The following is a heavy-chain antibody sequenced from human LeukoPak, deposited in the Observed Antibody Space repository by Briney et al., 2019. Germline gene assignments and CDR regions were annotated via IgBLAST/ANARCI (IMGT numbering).Heavy chain of an antibody. D-gene: IGHD6-6*01. Sequence: SETLSLTCTVSGGSISSGSYYWSWIRQPAGKGLEWIGRIYTSGSTNYNPSLKSRVTISVDTSKNQFSLKLSSVTAADTAVYYCARDAPDSSSWGYYYYYMDVWGKGTTVIVSS. CDR3: ARDAPDSSSWGYYYYYMDV. CDR1: GGSISSGSYY. J-gene: IGHJ6*03. V-gene: IGHV4-61*02. CDR2: IYTSGST.